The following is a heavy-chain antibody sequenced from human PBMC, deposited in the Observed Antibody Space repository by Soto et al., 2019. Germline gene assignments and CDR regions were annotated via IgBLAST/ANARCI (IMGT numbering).Heavy chain of an antibody. Sequence: GGSLRLSCAASGFTFSSYGMHWVRQAPGKGLEWVAVISYDGSNKYYADSVKGRFTISRDNSKNTLYLQMNSLRAEDTAVYYCAKELGYCSGGSCYATDAFDIWGQGTMVTVSS. V-gene: IGHV3-30*18. CDR3: AKELGYCSGGSCYATDAFDI. CDR2: ISYDGSNK. J-gene: IGHJ3*02. D-gene: IGHD2-15*01. CDR1: GFTFSSYG.